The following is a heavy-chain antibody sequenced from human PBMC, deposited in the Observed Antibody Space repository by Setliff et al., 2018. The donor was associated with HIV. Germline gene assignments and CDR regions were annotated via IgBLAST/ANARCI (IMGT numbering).Heavy chain of an antibody. J-gene: IGHJ3*01. CDR3: AKQRYYDGNDGFDV. CDR2: ISGSGYP. Sequence: GGSLRLSCAASGFSFDDHAMHWVRLAPGKGLEWVSSISGSGYPYYADSVKGRFTISRDNSKNTLFLQMDSLRAEDTALYYCAKQRYYDGNDGFDVWGQGTMVTVSS. D-gene: IGHD3-3*01. V-gene: IGHV3-23*01. CDR1: GFSFDDHA.